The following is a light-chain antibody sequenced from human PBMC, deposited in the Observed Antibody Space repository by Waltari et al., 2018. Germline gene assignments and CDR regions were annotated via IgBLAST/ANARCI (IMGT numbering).Light chain of an antibody. CDR3: CSYAGRNIWV. J-gene: IGLJ3*02. V-gene: IGLV2-23*02. CDR1: SSDVGFYNL. CDR2: EVI. Sequence: QSALTQPASVSGSPGQSITISCTGTSSDVGFYNLVSWYQQHPDKAPKLMVYEVIERPSGVSTRLSGSKSGNTASLTSSGLQAEDEADYYCCSYAGRNIWVFGGGTKVTVL.